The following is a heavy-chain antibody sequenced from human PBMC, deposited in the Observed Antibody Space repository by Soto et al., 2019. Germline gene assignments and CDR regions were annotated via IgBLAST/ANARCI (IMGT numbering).Heavy chain of an antibody. CDR1: GFTFSSYS. CDR2: ISSSSSYI. D-gene: IGHD3-22*01. J-gene: IGHJ4*02. V-gene: IGHV3-21*01. Sequence: GGSLRLSCAASGFTFSSYSMNWVRQAPGKGLEWVSSISSSSSYIYYADSVKGRFTISRDNAKNSLYLQTNSLRAEDTAVYYCARDRQDYYDSSGLNDYWGQGTLVTVSS. CDR3: ARDRQDYYDSSGLNDY.